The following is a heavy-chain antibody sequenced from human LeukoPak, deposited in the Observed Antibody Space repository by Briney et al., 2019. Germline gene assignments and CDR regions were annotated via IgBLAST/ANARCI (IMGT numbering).Heavy chain of an antibody. Sequence: GGSLRLSCAASGFTFSSYAMSWVRQIPGKGLEWVSAISGSGGSTYYADSVKGRFSISRDNSKHTLYLQLNSLRAEDTAVYYCAKEKVGYCSSTSCVDGYDYWGQGTLVTVSS. CDR2: ISGSGGST. CDR3: AKEKVGYCSSTSCVDGYDY. D-gene: IGHD2-2*01. CDR1: GFTFSSYA. J-gene: IGHJ4*02. V-gene: IGHV3-23*01.